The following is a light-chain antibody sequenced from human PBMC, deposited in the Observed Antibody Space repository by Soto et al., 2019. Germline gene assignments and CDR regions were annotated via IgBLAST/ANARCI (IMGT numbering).Light chain of an antibody. CDR2: KAS. V-gene: IGKV1-5*03. CDR1: QTISSW. CDR3: QHYNSYSWS. Sequence: EIPTSQIPPTLYGALLYSVCISWRASQTISSWLAWYQQKPGKAPKLLIYKASTLKSGVPSRFSGSGSGTEFTLTISSLQPDDFATYYCQHYNSYSWSFGQGTKVDIK. J-gene: IGKJ1*01.